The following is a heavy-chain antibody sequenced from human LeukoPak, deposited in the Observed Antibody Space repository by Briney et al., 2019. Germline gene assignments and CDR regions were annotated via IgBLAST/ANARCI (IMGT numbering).Heavy chain of an antibody. CDR3: ARDTRGDY. D-gene: IGHD3-10*01. J-gene: IGHJ4*02. Sequence: GGSLRLSCAASGFTFSSYWMHWVRQAPGKGLVWVSRTNSDGSSTSYADSVKGRFTISRDNAKNTLYLQMNSLRAEDTAVYYCARDTRGDYWGQGTLVTVSS. V-gene: IGHV3-74*01. CDR1: GFTFSSYW. CDR2: TNSDGSST.